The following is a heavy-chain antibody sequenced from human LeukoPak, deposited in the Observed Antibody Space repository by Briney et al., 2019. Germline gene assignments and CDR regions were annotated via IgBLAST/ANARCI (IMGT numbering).Heavy chain of an antibody. V-gene: IGHV3-23*01. D-gene: IGHD1-26*01. J-gene: IGHJ4*02. CDR2: TSSSGGST. CDR1: EFTFSSYA. CDR3: ATHKRVEPTTIFDY. Sequence: GGSLRLSCAASEFTFSSYAMTWVRQAPGKGLEWVTTTSSSGGSTYYADSVRGRFTISRDNSKNTLYLQMNSLRAEDTAIYYCATHKRVEPTTIFDYWGRGALVTVSS.